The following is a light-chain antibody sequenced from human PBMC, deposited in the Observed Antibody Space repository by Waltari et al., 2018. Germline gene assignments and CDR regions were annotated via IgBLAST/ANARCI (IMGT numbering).Light chain of an antibody. Sequence: QAVVTQEPSVTVSPGRTVTLTCGSSTGAVTSSHYPYWFQQKPGQAPRTLVYDTSNKHSGTPARFSGSVVGGKAALTLSGAQPEDEAEYYCLLHYSGPRVFGGGTKVTVL. CDR1: TGAVTSSHY. J-gene: IGLJ2*01. CDR2: DTS. V-gene: IGLV7-46*01. CDR3: LLHYSGPRV.